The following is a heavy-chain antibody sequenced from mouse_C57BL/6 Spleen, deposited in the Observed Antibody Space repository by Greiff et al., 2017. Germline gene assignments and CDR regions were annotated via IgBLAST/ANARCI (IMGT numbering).Heavy chain of an antibody. CDR2: ISSGGSYT. J-gene: IGHJ1*03. CDR1: GFTFSSYG. CDR3: ARTGTGDWYFDV. D-gene: IGHD4-1*01. Sequence: VESGGDLVKPGGSLKLSCAASGFTFSSYGMSWVRQTPDKRLEWVATISSGGSYTYYPDSVKGRFTISRDNAKNTLYLQMSSLKSEDTAMYYCARTGTGDWYFDVWGTGTTVTVSS. V-gene: IGHV5-6*01.